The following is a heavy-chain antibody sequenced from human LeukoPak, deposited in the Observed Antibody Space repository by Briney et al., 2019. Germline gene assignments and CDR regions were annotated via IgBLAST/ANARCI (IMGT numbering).Heavy chain of an antibody. CDR3: ARDSVAVRPGWFDP. J-gene: IGHJ5*02. CDR1: GYTFTTYG. Sequence: ASVKVSCKASGYTFTTYGINWVRQAPGQGLEWLGWISVYNGNTKDAQKFQGRVTMTTDTSTSTAYMELRSLRSDDTAVYYCARDSVAVRPGWFDPWGQGTLVIVSS. D-gene: IGHD6-6*01. V-gene: IGHV1-18*01. CDR2: ISVYNGNT.